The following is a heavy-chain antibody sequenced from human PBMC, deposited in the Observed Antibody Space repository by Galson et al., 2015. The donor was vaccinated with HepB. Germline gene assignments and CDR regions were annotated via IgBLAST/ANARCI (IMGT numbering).Heavy chain of an antibody. CDR2: ISGSGSAA. CDR3: ARDTSASGWYGIFDQ. CDR1: GFTFGASA. Sequence: SLRLSCATSGFTFGASAMTWVRQAPGKGLEWVASISGSGSAASYIDTVRGRFTISRDKSENTVSLHMTGLRVEDTAVYYCARDTSASGWYGIFDQWGQGTLVTVSS. V-gene: IGHV3-23*01. J-gene: IGHJ4*02. D-gene: IGHD6-19*01.